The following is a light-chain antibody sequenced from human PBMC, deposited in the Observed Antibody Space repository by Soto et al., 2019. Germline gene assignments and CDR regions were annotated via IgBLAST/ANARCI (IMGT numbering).Light chain of an antibody. J-gene: IGKJ5*01. Sequence: IVITHSPVTFSVPPWQRSTLSSRASQSVSSTLAWFQQKPGQAPRLLIYGASSRATGIPDRFSGSGSGTDFTLTISRLEPEDFAVYYCQQYGSSPGTFGQGTRLEIK. CDR1: QSVSST. CDR3: QQYGSSPGT. CDR2: GAS. V-gene: IGKV3-20*01.